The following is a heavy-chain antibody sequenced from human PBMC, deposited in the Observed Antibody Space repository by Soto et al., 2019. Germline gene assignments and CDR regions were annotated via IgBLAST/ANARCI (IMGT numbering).Heavy chain of an antibody. J-gene: IGHJ4*02. CDR3: VKDRSDTWSFDY. CDR1: GFTFSSCA. D-gene: IGHD2-8*02. CDR2: GSHDGRLY. V-gene: IGHV3-30*18. Sequence: QVQLVESGGGVVQPGRSLRLSCAASGFTFSSCAMHWVRQVPGKGLEWLAVGSHDGRLYPYADSVKGRYSISRDNCRKTLYLQMNSLRPEDTAVYYCVKDRSDTWSFDYWGQGTLVTVSS.